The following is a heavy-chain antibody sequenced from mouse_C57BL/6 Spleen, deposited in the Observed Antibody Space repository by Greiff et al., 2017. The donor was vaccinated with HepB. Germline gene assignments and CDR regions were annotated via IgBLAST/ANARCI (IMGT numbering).Heavy chain of an antibody. CDR2: IDPENGDT. V-gene: IGHV14-4*01. D-gene: IGHD2-1*01. Sequence: VQLQQSGAELVRPGASVKLSCTASGFNIKDDYMHWVKQRPEQGLEWIGWIDPENGDTESASKFQGKATITADTSSNTAYLQLSSLTSEDTAVYYCTSSTTMSPFAYWGQGTLVTVSA. CDR3: TSSTTMSPFAY. J-gene: IGHJ3*01. CDR1: GFNIKDDY.